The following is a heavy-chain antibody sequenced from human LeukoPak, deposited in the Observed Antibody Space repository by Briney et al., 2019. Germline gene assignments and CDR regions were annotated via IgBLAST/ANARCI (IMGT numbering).Heavy chain of an antibody. V-gene: IGHV3-21*04. J-gene: IGHJ4*02. D-gene: IGHD3-10*01. CDR2: ISSISSSYI. CDR1: GFTFSSYS. Sequence: GGSLRLSCAASGFTFSSYSMNSVRQAPGKGLEWVSSISSISSSYIYYADSVEGRFTISRDNAKNSLYLQMKSLRAEDTAVYYCARGRAGRGSGSSKVIDYWGQGTLVTVSS. CDR3: ARGRAGRGSGSSKVIDY.